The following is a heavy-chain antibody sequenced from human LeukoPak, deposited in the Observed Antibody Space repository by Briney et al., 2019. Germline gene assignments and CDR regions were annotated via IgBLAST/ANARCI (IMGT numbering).Heavy chain of an antibody. D-gene: IGHD4-23*01. V-gene: IGHV4-34*01. J-gene: IGHJ6*03. CDR1: GGSISSYY. CDR2: INHSGST. CDR3: ARGRAYGGNALYYYYYYMDV. Sequence: SETLSLTCTVSGGSISSYYWSWIRQPPGKGLEWIGEINHSGSTNHNPSLKSRVTISVDTSKNQFSLKLSSVTAADTAAYYCARGRAYGGNALYYYYYYMDVWGKGTTVTVSS.